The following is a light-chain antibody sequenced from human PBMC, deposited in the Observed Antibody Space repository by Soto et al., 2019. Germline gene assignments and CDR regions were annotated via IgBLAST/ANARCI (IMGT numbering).Light chain of an antibody. CDR2: DTS. J-gene: IGKJ1*01. CDR1: QSVSYS. Sequence: ELVLTQSPATLSLSPGERATLSCRATQSVSYSLAWYQQKPGQAHRLLIHDTSNRATGIPDRFSGSGSGTDVTLTISSLEPEEFAVYYCQQRNNWERMFGQRTKEEIK. V-gene: IGKV3-11*01. CDR3: QQRNNWERM.